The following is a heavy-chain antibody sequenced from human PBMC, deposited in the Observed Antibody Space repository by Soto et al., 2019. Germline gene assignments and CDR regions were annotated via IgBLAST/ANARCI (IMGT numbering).Heavy chain of an antibody. Sequence: SETLSLTCTVSGGSVNSDNFYWSWIRQPPGRGLEWIGYIYYTGSTNYNPSLKSRVTISIDTSRNQFSLKLSSVTAADTAVYYCAREFSNSPEAFDSWGQGSLVTVS. V-gene: IGHV4-61*01. J-gene: IGHJ4*02. D-gene: IGHD6-6*01. CDR3: AREFSNSPEAFDS. CDR2: IYYTGST. CDR1: GGSVNSDNFY.